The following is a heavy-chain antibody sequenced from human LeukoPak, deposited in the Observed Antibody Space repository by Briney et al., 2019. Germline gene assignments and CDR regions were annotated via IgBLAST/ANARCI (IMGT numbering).Heavy chain of an antibody. CDR1: GFTFSDYF. V-gene: IGHV3-11*01. CDR2: ISSSGSTI. Sequence: GESLRLSCAASGFTFSDYFMSWIRQAPGKGLEWISYISSSGSTIYYADSVKGRFTMSRDNAKSSLYLQVNSLRAEDTAIYYCARRRDYFDYWGQGTLVTVSS. J-gene: IGHJ4*02. CDR3: ARRRDYFDY.